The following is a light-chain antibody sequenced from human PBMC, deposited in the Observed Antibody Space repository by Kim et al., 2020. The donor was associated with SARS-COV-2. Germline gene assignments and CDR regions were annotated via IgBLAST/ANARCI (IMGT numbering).Light chain of an antibody. V-gene: IGLV1-40*01. CDR2: GNS. CDR3: QSYDSSLSGWV. J-gene: IGLJ3*02. Sequence: QRVTISCTGGSSNIGAGYDVHWYQQLPGTAPKLLFYGNSNRPSGVPDRFSGSKSGTSASLAITGLQAEDEADYYCQSYDSSLSGWVFGGGTQLTVL. CDR1: SSNIGAGYD.